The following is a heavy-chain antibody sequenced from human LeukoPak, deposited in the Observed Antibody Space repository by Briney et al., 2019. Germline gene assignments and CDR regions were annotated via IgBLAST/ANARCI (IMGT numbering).Heavy chain of an antibody. J-gene: IGHJ4*02. V-gene: IGHV3-21*04. D-gene: IGHD3-22*01. CDR1: GFTFSSYS. CDR3: AKSRYYDSSGYPNNYFDY. Sequence: GGSLRLSCAASGFTFSSYSMNWVRQAPGKGLEWVSSISSSSSYIYYADSVKGRFTISRDNSKNTLYLQMNSLRAEDTAVYYCAKSRYYDSSGYPNNYFDYWGQGTLVTVSS. CDR2: ISSSSSYI.